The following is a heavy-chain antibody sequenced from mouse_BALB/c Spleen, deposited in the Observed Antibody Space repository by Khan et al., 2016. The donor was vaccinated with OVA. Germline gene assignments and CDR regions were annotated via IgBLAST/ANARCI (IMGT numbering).Heavy chain of an antibody. CDR3: ARIYRSDFDY. V-gene: IGHV1-20*02. CDR2: INPHIGET. D-gene: IGHD1-1*01. CDR1: GYSFTGYF. J-gene: IGHJ2*01. Sequence: VQLQQSGPELVKPGASVKISCKASGYSFTGYFMNWVMQSHGKSLEWIGRINPHIGETFYNQKFKGKATLTVDESSSTAHMELRSLASEASAVYYCARIYRSDFDYWGQGTTLTVSS.